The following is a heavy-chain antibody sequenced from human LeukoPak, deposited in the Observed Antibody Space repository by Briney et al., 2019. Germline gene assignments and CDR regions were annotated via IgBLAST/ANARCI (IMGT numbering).Heavy chain of an antibody. D-gene: IGHD4-11*01. CDR3: AGEVTTVTHNFYYIDV. J-gene: IGHJ6*03. Sequence: PSETLSLTCSVSGDSINDFYYWSWIRQPAGEGLEWIGRFDTSGTTNSNPSLKSRVTLSVDTSKNQFSLKLSSVTAADTAVYFCAGEVTTVTHNFYYIDVWGKGTTVTVSS. V-gene: IGHV4-4*07. CDR2: FDTSGTT. CDR1: GDSINDFYY.